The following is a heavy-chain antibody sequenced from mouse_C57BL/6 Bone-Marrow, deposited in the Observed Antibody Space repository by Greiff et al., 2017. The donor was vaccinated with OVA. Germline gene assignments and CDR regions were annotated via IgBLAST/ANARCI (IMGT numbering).Heavy chain of an antibody. CDR2: INPGSGGT. Sequence: QVQLQQSGAELVRPGTSVKVSCKASGYAFTNYLIEWVKQRPGQGLEWIGVINPGSGGTNYNEKFKGKATLTADKSSSTAYMQLSSLTSEEAAVYFCARRRYFDVWGTGTTVTVSS. CDR3: ARRRYFDV. CDR1: GYAFTNYL. J-gene: IGHJ1*03. V-gene: IGHV1-54*01.